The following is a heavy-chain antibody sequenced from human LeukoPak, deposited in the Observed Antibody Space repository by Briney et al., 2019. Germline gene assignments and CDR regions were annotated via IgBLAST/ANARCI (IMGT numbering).Heavy chain of an antibody. J-gene: IGHJ4*02. D-gene: IGHD5-18*01. CDR2: IRYDGSNK. CDR1: GFTFNSYG. Sequence: GGSLRLSCAASGFTFNSYGMHWVRQAPGKGLEWVAFIRYDGSNKYYADKGRFTISRDNSKNTLYLQMNSLRAEDTAVYYCAKGWDVDTAMDQWGQGTRVTVSS. CDR3: AKGWDVDTAMDQ. V-gene: IGHV3-30*02.